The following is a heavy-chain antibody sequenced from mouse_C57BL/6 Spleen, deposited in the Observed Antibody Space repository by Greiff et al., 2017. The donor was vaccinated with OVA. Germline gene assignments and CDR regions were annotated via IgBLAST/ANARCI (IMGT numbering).Heavy chain of an antibody. D-gene: IGHD1-1*01. CDR2: IDPSDSYT. V-gene: IGHV1-59*01. J-gene: IGHJ2*01. CDR1: GYTFTSYW. Sequence: QVQLKQPGAELVRPGTSVKLSCKASGYTFTSYWMHWVKQRPGQGLEWIGVIDPSDSYTNYNQKFKGKATLTVDTSSSTAYMQLSSLTSEDSAVYYCARRTVGYFDYWGQGTTLTVSS. CDR3: ARRTVGYFDY.